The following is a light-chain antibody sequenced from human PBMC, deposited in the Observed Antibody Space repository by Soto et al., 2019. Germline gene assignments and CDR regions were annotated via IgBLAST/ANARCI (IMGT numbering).Light chain of an antibody. CDR1: QNVKSY. Sequence: EIVLTQSPATLSLSPGERATLSCRASQNVKSYLAWYQQKPGQPPRLLIYDASTRATGIPARFSGSGSGTDFTLTISSREPEDFAVYYCQQRINWPPLTFGGGTKVEIK. V-gene: IGKV3-11*01. CDR3: QQRINWPPLT. J-gene: IGKJ4*01. CDR2: DAS.